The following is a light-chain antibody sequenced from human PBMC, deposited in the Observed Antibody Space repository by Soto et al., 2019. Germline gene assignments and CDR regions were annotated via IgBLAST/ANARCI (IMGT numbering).Light chain of an antibody. CDR2: GAS. V-gene: IGKV3-15*01. CDR3: QQRSNWPPT. Sequence: MMMTQSPATLSVSPGERVTLSCRTSHSVNSHVAWYQQKPGQAPRLLLYGASTRATGIPVRFSGSGFGTEFTLTISSLQSEDFAVYYCQQRSNWPPTFGQGTRLEIK. CDR1: HSVNSH. J-gene: IGKJ5*01.